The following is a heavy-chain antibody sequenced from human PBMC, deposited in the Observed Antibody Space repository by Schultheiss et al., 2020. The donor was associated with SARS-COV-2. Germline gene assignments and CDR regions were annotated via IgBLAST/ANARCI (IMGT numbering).Heavy chain of an antibody. CDR1: GFTFSSYA. V-gene: IGHV3-30-3*01. J-gene: IGHJ5*02. CDR3: ARASSYGTPPMFDP. CDR2: ISYDGSNK. Sequence: GGSLRLSCAASGFTFSSYAMHWVRQAPGKGLEWVAVISYDGSNKYYADSVKGRFTISRDNSKNTLYLQMNSLRAEDTAVYYCARASSYGTPPMFDPWGQGTLVTVSS. D-gene: IGHD1-14*01.